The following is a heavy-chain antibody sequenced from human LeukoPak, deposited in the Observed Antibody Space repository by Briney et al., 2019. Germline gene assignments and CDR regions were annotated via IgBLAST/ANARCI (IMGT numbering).Heavy chain of an antibody. CDR3: ASKGGGLVSAFDI. CDR2: IDPGDSDT. Sequence: GESLKISCKISGESFTSSWIGWVRQMPGKGLEWMGIIDPGDSDTRYSPSFQGQVTISVDKSISTAYLQWSSLKASDTATYYCASKGGGLVSAFDIWGQGTMVTVST. J-gene: IGHJ3*02. D-gene: IGHD3/OR15-3a*01. CDR1: GESFTSSW. V-gene: IGHV5-51*01.